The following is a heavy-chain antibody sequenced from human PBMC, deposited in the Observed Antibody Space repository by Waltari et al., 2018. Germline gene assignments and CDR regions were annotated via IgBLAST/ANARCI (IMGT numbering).Heavy chain of an antibody. Sequence: QVQLQQWGAGLLTPSETLSLTCAVYGGSFSGYYWSWLRQPPGKGLEWIGEINHSGSTNYNPSLKSRVTISVDTSKNQFSLKLSSVTAADTAVYYCARGITHYYGSGGFDYWGQGTLVTVSS. J-gene: IGHJ4*02. CDR1: GGSFSGYY. V-gene: IGHV4-34*01. CDR2: INHSGST. D-gene: IGHD3-10*01. CDR3: ARGITHYYGSGGFDY.